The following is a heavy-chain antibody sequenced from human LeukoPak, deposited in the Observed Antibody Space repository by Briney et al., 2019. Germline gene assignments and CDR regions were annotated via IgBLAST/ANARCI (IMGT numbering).Heavy chain of an antibody. CDR1: GFTFSDAW. D-gene: IGHD5-24*01. J-gene: IGHJ4*02. V-gene: IGHV3-15*01. CDR2: IKSKTYGGTE. Sequence: GGSLRLSCAASGFTFSDAWMSWVRHIPGKGLEWAGRIKSKTYGGTEDHPAPVKGRFTISRDDSKNILYLQMDSLKTEDTGVYYCTTHNLQYYYDYWGQGNLVTVSS. CDR3: TTHNLQYYYDY.